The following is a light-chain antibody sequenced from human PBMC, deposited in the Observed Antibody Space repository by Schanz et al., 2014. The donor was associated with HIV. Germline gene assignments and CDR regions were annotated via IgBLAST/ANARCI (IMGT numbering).Light chain of an antibody. CDR1: QSVSSY. J-gene: IGKJ3*01. V-gene: IGKV3-11*01. CDR2: DAS. Sequence: IVLTQSPGTLSLSPGERATLSCRASQSVSSYLAWYQQKPGQAPRLLIYDASNRATGIPARFSGSGSGTDFTLTISSLEPEDFAVYYCQQRSNWPPEFTFGPGTKVDIK. CDR3: QQRSNWPPEFT.